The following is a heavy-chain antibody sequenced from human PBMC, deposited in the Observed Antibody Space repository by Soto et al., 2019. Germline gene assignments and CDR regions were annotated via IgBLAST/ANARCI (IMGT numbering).Heavy chain of an antibody. J-gene: IGHJ4*02. CDR3: ARLVGATTSGFDY. D-gene: IGHD1-26*01. Sequence: GEALKISCTASGYSFITYWIGWARQMPGKGLEWLGVIYPGDSDSRYSPSFQGLVTISADKSVSTAYLQWSSLRASDTAMYYCARLVGATTSGFDYWGQGXLVTVYS. CDR1: GYSFITYW. CDR2: IYPGDSDS. V-gene: IGHV5-51*01.